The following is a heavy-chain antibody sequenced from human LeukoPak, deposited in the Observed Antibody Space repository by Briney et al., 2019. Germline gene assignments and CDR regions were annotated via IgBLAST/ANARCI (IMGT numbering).Heavy chain of an antibody. Sequence: PGGSLRLSCAASGFTFSTSAMTWVRQAPGKGLEWVSSICSTSRCIFYADSVKGRFTISRDNAKSSLYLQMNDLRAEDTAVYYCVRHGDTDSCLANWGQGTLVTVSS. CDR2: ICSTSRCI. D-gene: IGHD2-2*01. CDR3: VRHGDTDSCLAN. J-gene: IGHJ4*02. V-gene: IGHV3-21*04. CDR1: GFTFSTSA.